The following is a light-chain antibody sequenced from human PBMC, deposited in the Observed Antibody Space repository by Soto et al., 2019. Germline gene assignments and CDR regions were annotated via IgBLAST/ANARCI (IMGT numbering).Light chain of an antibody. Sequence: EIVLTQSPGTLSLSPGERATLSCRASQSVSSSYLAWYQQKPGQAPRLLIYGASSRATGIPDRFSGSGSGTDFTLTISRLEPEDFAVYYCQQYGSSPITFGPGTTV. CDR2: GAS. V-gene: IGKV3-20*01. J-gene: IGKJ3*01. CDR1: QSVSSSY. CDR3: QQYGSSPIT.